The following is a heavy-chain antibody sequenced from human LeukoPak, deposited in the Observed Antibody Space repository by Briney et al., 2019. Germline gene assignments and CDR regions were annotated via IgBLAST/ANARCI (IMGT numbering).Heavy chain of an antibody. V-gene: IGHV1-46*01. CDR2: INPSGGST. J-gene: IGHJ4*02. Sequence: ASVKVSCKASGYTFTSYYVHWVLQAPGPGLEWMGMINPSGGSTTYSQKFQGRITMTRGTSTSTGYMELSSLRSEDTAVYYCARGPGTNIDYWGQGTLVTVSS. CDR1: GYTFTSYY. CDR3: ARGPGTNIDY. D-gene: IGHD3-10*01.